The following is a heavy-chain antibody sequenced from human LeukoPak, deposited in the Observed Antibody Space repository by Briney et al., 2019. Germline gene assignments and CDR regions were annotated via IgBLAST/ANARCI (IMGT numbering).Heavy chain of an antibody. CDR3: ARGVGYNFGLYYYYGMDV. D-gene: IGHD5-18*01. CDR1: GGTFSSYA. J-gene: IGHJ6*02. CDR2: IIPILGIA. Sequence: SVKVSCKASGGTFSSYAISWVRQAPGQGLEWMGRIIPILGIANYAQKFQGRVTITRDTSASTAHMELSSLRSEDTAVYYCARGVGYNFGLYYYYGMDVWGQGTTVTVSS. V-gene: IGHV1-69*04.